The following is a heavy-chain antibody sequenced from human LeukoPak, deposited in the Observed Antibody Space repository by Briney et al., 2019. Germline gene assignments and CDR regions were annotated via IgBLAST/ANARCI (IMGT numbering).Heavy chain of an antibody. D-gene: IGHD3-22*01. J-gene: IGHJ4*02. V-gene: IGHV3-33*01. CDR3: ARDHYYDSSGYSDY. CDR1: GFTFSSYG. CDR2: IWYDGSNK. Sequence: PGGSLRLSCAASGFTFSSYGMHWVRQAPGKGLEWVAVIWYDGSNKYYADSVKGRFTISRDNSKNTLYLQMNSLRAEDTAVYYGARDHYYDSSGYSDYWGQGTLVTVSS.